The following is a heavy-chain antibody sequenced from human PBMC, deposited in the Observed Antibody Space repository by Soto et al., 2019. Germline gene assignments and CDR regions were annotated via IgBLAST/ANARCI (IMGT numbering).Heavy chain of an antibody. CDR3: ARRLFGSGWTLDS. V-gene: IGHV4-59*11. J-gene: IGHJ4*02. CDR1: GAYIATHD. D-gene: IGHD6-19*01. Sequence: SETLSLTRGVAGAYIATHDGSCIRQTPGKGLEWIGNVYHTGSTDYNSSLRSRVTISVDTSKNQFSLNMNSVTAADTAVYYCARRLFGSGWTLDSWGQGALVT. CDR2: VYHTGST.